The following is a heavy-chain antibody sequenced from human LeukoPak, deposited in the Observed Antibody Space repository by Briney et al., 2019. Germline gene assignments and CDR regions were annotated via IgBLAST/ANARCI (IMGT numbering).Heavy chain of an antibody. D-gene: IGHD1-1*01. V-gene: IGHV1-46*01. CDR3: ARAVLEGYFDY. CDR1: GYTFTSYY. J-gene: IGHJ4*02. CDR2: INPSGGST. Sequence: ASVKVSCKASGYTFTSYYMHWVRPAPGQGLEWMGIINPSGGSTSYAQKFQGRVTMTRDTSTSTVYMELSSLRSEDTAVYYCARAVLEGYFDYWGQGTLVTVSS.